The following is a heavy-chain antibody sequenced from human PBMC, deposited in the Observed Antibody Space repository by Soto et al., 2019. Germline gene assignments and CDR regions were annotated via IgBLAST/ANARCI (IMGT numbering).Heavy chain of an antibody. Sequence: LRLSCAASGFTFSTYTMNWARQAPGKGLEWISSISSGSSYIYYAGSVKGRFTISRDNAKNSLFLQMNSLRADDTAVYYCARDILSGGAYPDSWGQGTKVTVSS. V-gene: IGHV3-21*01. J-gene: IGHJ5*01. D-gene: IGHD3-10*01. CDR3: ARDILSGGAYPDS. CDR1: GFTFSTYT. CDR2: ISSGSSYI.